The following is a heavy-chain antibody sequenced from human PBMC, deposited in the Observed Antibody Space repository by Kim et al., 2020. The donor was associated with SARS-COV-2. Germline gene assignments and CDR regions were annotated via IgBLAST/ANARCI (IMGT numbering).Heavy chain of an antibody. CDR2: INAGNGNT. Sequence: ASVKVSCKASGYTFTSYAMHWVRQAPGQRLEWMGWINAGNGNTKYSQKFQGRVTITRDTSASTAYMELSSLRSEDTAVYYCARGGIVLVVYGWYFDRWGRGALLTVSS. CDR1: GYTFTSYA. CDR3: ARGGIVLVVYGWYFDR. V-gene: IGHV1-3*01. J-gene: IGHJ2*01. D-gene: IGHD2-8*01.